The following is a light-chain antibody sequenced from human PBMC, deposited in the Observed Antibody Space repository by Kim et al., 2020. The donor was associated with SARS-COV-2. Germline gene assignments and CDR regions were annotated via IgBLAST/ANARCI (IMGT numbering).Light chain of an antibody. V-gene: IGKV1-12*01. CDR2: AAS. CDR3: RQANSFPYT. CDR1: QRISSW. J-gene: IGKJ2*01. Sequence: SASVGDRVTITCRASQRISSWLAWYQQKPGKAPNLLIFAASTLQGGVPSRFSGSGSGTDFTLTISSLQPEDSATYYCRQANSFPYTFGQGTKLEI.